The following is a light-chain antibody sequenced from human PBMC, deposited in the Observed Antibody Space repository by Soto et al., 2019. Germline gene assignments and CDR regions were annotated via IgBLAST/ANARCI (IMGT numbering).Light chain of an antibody. Sequence: QSVLTQPPSASGAPGQRVTISCSGTTSNIGSRTVNWYQQLPGTAPKLLIYTNNQRPSGVPDRISGSKSGTSASLAISGLRSEDEADYYCAAWDDSLSVWVFGGGTKLTVL. CDR1: TSNIGSRT. J-gene: IGLJ3*02. V-gene: IGLV1-44*01. CDR3: AAWDDSLSVWV. CDR2: TNN.